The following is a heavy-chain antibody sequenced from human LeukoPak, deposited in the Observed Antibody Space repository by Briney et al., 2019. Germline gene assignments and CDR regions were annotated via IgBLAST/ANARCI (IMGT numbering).Heavy chain of an antibody. CDR2: TSGSGGST. V-gene: IGHV3-23*01. CDR3: AKRYCSSTSCYFDY. CDR1: GFTFSTYA. J-gene: IGHJ4*02. Sequence: GGSLRLSCAASGFTFSTYAMSWVRQAPEKGLEWVSATSGSGGSTYYADSVKGRFTISRDNSKNTLYLQMNSLRAEDTAVYYCAKRYCSSTSCYFDYWGQGTLVTVSS. D-gene: IGHD2-2*01.